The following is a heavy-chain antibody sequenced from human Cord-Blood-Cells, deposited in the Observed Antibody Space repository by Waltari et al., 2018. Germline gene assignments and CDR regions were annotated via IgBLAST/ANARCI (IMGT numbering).Heavy chain of an antibody. CDR2: IKHSGST. D-gene: IGHD6-6*01. Sequence: QVQLQQWGAGLLKPSETLSLTCAVSGGSFSGDYWSWIRQPPGKGLEWIGEIKHSGSTNCHPSRKSRGTISGDTSRNQCSLKLSSVTAADTAVYYCARGGMSSSFDYWRQGTLVTVSS. CDR1: GGSFSGDY. J-gene: IGHJ4*02. CDR3: ARGGMSSSFDY. V-gene: IGHV4-34*01.